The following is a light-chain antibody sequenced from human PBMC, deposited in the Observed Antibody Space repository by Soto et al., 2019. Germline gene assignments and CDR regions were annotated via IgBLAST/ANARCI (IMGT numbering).Light chain of an antibody. CDR2: ATS. J-gene: IGKJ3*01. V-gene: IGKV3-20*01. CDR1: QSISSTY. Sequence: ELVLTQSPGTLSLSPGEGATLSCRASQSISSTYLAWYQQKPGQAPRLLIYATSTRATGIPDRFSGSGSRTDFTLTISRLEPEDLAVCSCQQYGSFTFGPGTKVDFK. CDR3: QQYGSFT.